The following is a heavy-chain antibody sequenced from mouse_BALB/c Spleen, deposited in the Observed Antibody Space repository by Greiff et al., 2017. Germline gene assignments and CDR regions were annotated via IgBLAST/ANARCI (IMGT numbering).Heavy chain of an antibody. CDR3: ARKGYGNYLDY. Sequence: EVQLVESGGDLVKPGGSPKLSCAASGFTFSSYGMSWVRQTPDKRLEWVATISSGGSYTYYPDSVKGRFTISRDNAKNTLYLQMSSLKSEDTAMYYCARKGYGNYLDYWGQGTTLTVSS. V-gene: IGHV5-6*01. CDR1: GFTFSSYG. J-gene: IGHJ2*01. CDR2: ISSGGSYT. D-gene: IGHD2-10*02.